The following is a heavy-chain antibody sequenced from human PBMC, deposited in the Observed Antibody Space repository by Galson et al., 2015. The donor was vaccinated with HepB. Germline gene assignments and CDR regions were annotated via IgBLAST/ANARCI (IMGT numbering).Heavy chain of an antibody. CDR1: GGTFSSYA. D-gene: IGHD3-22*01. CDR2: IIPIFGTA. Sequence: SVKVSCKASGGTFSSYAISWVRQAPGQGLEWMGGIIPIFGTANYAQKFQGRVTITADKSTSTAYMELSSLRSEDTAVYYCARDRQYYYDSSDPENWFDPWGQGTLVTVSS. J-gene: IGHJ5*02. CDR3: ARDRQYYYDSSDPENWFDP. V-gene: IGHV1-69*06.